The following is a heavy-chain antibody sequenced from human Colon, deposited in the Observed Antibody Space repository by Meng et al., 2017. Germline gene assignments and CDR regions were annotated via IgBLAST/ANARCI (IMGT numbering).Heavy chain of an antibody. CDR2: INHSGST. Sequence: QVQLQQWGAGWLKPSETLSLTWAVYGGSFSGYYWSWIRQPPGKGLEWIGEINHSGSTNYNPSLKSRVTISVDTSKNQFSLKLSSVTAADTAVYYCARERLSSGWYGGRWFDPWGQGTLVTVSS. D-gene: IGHD6-19*01. CDR3: ARERLSSGWYGGRWFDP. CDR1: GGSFSGYY. V-gene: IGHV4-34*01. J-gene: IGHJ5*02.